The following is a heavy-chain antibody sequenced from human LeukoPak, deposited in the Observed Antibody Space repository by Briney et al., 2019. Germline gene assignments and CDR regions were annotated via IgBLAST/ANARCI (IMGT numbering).Heavy chain of an antibody. CDR3: ARVVDYDSSGYFRYYFDY. D-gene: IGHD3-22*01. V-gene: IGHV4-59*11. CDR1: GGSISSHY. Sequence: SETLSLTCTVSGGSISSHYWSWIRQPPGKGLEWIGYIYYSGSTNYNPSLKSRVTISIDTSKNQFSLKLSSVTAADTAVYYCARVVDYDSSGYFRYYFDYWGQGTLVTVSS. CDR2: IYYSGST. J-gene: IGHJ4*02.